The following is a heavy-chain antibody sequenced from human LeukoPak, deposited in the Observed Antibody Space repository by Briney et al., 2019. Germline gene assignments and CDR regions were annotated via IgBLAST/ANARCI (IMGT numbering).Heavy chain of an antibody. CDR2: INPNSGGT. Sequence: ASVKVSCKASGYTFTGYYMHWVRQAPGQGLEWMGWINPNSGGTNYAQKFHGRVTMTRDTSISTAYMELSRLRSDDTAVYYCARGERITIFRRMGNWFDPWGQGTLVTVSS. V-gene: IGHV1-2*02. D-gene: IGHD3-3*01. CDR3: ARGERITIFRRMGNWFDP. J-gene: IGHJ5*02. CDR1: GYTFTGYY.